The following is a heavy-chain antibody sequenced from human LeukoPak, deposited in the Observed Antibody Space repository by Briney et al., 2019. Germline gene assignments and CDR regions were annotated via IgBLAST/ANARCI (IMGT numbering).Heavy chain of an antibody. CDR3: ARHQLTTVTSYGMDV. J-gene: IGHJ6*02. D-gene: IGHD4-11*01. Sequence: GGSLRLSCAGSGFTVRSNYMSWVRQAPGKGLEWVSVIYSDGTTYYPDSVKGRFSISRDNLKNTLLLQMNSLGAEDTAVYYCARHQLTTVTSYGMDVWGQGTTVTVSS. V-gene: IGHV3-66*04. CDR1: GFTVRSNY. CDR2: IYSDGTT.